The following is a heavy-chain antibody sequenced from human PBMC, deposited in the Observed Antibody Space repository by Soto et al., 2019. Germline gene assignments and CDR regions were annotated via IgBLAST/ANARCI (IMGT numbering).Heavy chain of an antibody. Sequence: QVQLVQSGAEVKNPGASVTVSCKASGERFTTYGISWVRQAPGQGLEWMGWISTYNTNTNYAPKFQGRLLLTTDTSTTTAHMALRSLRPDVTAVYYCGRWAGQVRDYGGPFDYWGPGTLVTVSS. V-gene: IGHV1-18*04. CDR2: ISTYNTNT. CDR3: GRWAGQVRDYGGPFDY. J-gene: IGHJ4*02. CDR1: GERFTTYG. D-gene: IGHD4-17*01.